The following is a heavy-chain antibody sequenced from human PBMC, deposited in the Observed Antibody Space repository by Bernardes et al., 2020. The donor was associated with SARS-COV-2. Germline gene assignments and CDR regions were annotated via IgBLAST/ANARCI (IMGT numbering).Heavy chain of an antibody. Sequence: ASVEVSCKASGFTLTSYYINWVRQAPGQGLEGMGWISAYNGNTNFAQKFQGRVTMTIDTSTRTAYMDLRGLRSDDTAVYFCARGHTYYANYFFDYWGQGTLVTVSS. CDR1: GFTLTSYY. V-gene: IGHV1-18*01. D-gene: IGHD1-7*01. CDR3: ARGHTYYANYFFDY. CDR2: ISAYNGNT. J-gene: IGHJ4*02.